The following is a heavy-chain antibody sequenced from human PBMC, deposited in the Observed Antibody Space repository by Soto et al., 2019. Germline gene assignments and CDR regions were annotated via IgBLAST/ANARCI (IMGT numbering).Heavy chain of an antibody. J-gene: IGHJ4*02. D-gene: IGHD2-15*01. CDR2: ISYDGSNK. CDR1: GFTFSSYA. CDR3: ARDRAGSGWYYFDY. Sequence: QVQLVESGEGVVQPGRSLRLSCAASGFTFSSYAMHWVRQAPGKGLEWVAVISYDGSNKYYADSVKGRFTISRDNSKNTLYLQMNSLRAEDTAVYYCARDRAGSGWYYFDYWGQGTLVTVSS. V-gene: IGHV3-30-3*01.